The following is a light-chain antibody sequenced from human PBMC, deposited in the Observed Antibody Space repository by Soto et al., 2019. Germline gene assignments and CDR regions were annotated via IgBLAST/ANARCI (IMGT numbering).Light chain of an antibody. Sequence: QSALTQPASVSGSPGQSITISCTGTSSDVGGYNYVSWYQEHPGKAPKLMIYGVNNRPSGVSSRFSGSKSGNTASLTISGLPADDEADYYCSSYASSMSLVFGGGTKLTVL. J-gene: IGLJ3*02. V-gene: IGLV2-14*01. CDR1: SSDVGGYNY. CDR2: GVN. CDR3: SSYASSMSLV.